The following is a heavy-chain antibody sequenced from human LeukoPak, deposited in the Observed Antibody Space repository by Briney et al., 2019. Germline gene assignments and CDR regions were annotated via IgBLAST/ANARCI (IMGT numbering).Heavy chain of an antibody. D-gene: IGHD6-13*01. V-gene: IGHV4-30-4*01. CDR1: GGSISSGDYY. Sequence: PSETLSLTCTVSGGSISSGDYYWSWIRQPPGKGLVWIGYIYYSGSTYYNPSLKSRVTISVDTSKNQFSLKLSSVTAADTAVYYCARGCGSSSWEFDYWGQGTLVTVSS. J-gene: IGHJ4*02. CDR3: ARGCGSSSWEFDY. CDR2: IYYSGST.